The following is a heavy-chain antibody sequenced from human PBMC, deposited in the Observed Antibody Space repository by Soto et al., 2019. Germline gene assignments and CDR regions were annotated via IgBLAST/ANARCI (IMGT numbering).Heavy chain of an antibody. Sequence: EVQLVESGGGLVQPGGSMRPSCAASGFTVSSNYLSWVRQPPGKGLEWDSVIYSGGSTYYADSVKGRFNIYRDNSKNTLYLQMNSLRAEDTAVYYCARGLYSGWHYFDYWGQGTLVTVSS. CDR3: ARGLYSGWHYFDY. J-gene: IGHJ4*02. CDR2: IYSGGST. D-gene: IGHD5-12*01. V-gene: IGHV3-66*01. CDR1: GFTVSSNY.